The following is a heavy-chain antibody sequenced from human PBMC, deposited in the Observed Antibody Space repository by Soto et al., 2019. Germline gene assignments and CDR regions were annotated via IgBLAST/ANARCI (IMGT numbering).Heavy chain of an antibody. CDR3: SGNRYCDSCGLDGMDV. CDR1: GGYIISSSYY. V-gene: IGHV4-39*01. J-gene: IGHJ6*02. Sequence: SETLSLTSTVAGGYIISSSYYWGWIQKPPGKGLEWTGSIYYSGSTYYNPTLKSRVTISVDTSKIQFSLKLSSVTAADTAVYYCSGNRYCDSCGLDGMDVWGQGTTVTVSS. CDR2: IYYSGST. D-gene: IGHD3-9*01.